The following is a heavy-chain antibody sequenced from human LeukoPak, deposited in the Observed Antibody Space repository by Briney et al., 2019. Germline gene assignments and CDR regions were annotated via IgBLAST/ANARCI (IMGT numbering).Heavy chain of an antibody. D-gene: IGHD3-22*01. V-gene: IGHV3-23*01. J-gene: IGHJ3*02. CDR1: GFTFSSYA. CDR2: ISGSGGST. CDR3: AKDLAMIDAFDI. Sequence: HAGGSLRLSCAASGFTFSSYAMSWVRQAPGKGLEWVSAISGSGGSTYYADSVKGRFTISRDNSKNTLYLQMNSLRAEDTAVYYCAKDLAMIDAFDIWGQGTMVTVSS.